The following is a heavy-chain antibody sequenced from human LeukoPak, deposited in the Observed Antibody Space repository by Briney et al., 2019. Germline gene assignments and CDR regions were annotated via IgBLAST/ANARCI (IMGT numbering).Heavy chain of an antibody. CDR3: AKAGVAARQRAFYFDY. CDR1: GFTFSSYA. J-gene: IGHJ4*02. Sequence: GGPLRLSCAASGFTFSSYAMSWVRQAPGKGLEWVSAISGSGGSTYYADSVKGRFTISRDNSKNTLYLQMNSLRAEDTAVYYCAKAGVAARQRAFYFDYWGQGTLVTVSS. V-gene: IGHV3-23*01. D-gene: IGHD6-6*01. CDR2: ISGSGGST.